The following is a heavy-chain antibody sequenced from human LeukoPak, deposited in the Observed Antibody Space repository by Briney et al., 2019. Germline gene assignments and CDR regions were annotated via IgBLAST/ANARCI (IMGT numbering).Heavy chain of an antibody. V-gene: IGHV4-38-2*02. D-gene: IGHD6-6*01. CDR3: ASGGIAARLIDY. Sequence: SETLSLTCTVSGYSISSGYYWGWIRQPPGKGLEWIGSIYHSGSTYYNPSLKSRATISVDTSKNQFSLKLSSVTAADTAVYYCASGGIAARLIDYWGQGTLVTVSS. CDR2: IYHSGST. CDR1: GYSISSGYY. J-gene: IGHJ4*02.